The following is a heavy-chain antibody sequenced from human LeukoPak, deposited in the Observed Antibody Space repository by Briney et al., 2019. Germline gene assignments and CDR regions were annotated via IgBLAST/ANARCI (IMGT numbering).Heavy chain of an antibody. J-gene: IGHJ6*03. CDR1: GGSISSYY. Sequence: SETLSLTCTVSGGSISSYYWSWIRQPPGKGLEWIGYIYYSGSTNYNPSLKSRVTISVDTSKNQFSLKVRSVTAADTAVYYCARGDCSSTICYSPMDVWGKGTTVTVSS. D-gene: IGHD2-2*01. CDR3: ARGDCSSTICYSPMDV. CDR2: IYYSGST. V-gene: IGHV4-59*08.